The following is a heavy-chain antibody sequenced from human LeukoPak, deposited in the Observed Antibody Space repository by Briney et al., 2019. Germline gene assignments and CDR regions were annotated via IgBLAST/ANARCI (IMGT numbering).Heavy chain of an antibody. D-gene: IGHD2-2*01. J-gene: IGHJ4*02. Sequence: GGSLRLSCAASGFTFSRHWMRWVRQAPGKGLVWISRINSDASDTNYADFVKGRFTISRDNAKNTVYLQINSLRDEDTAVYYCARICSSTDCLIPDWGQGILVTVSS. CDR2: INSDASDT. CDR1: GFTFSRHW. V-gene: IGHV3-74*01. CDR3: ARICSSTDCLIPD.